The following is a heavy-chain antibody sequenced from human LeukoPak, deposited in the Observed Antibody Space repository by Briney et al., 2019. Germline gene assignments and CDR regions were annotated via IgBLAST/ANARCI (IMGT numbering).Heavy chain of an antibody. Sequence: SETLSLTCAVYGGSFSGYYWSWIRQPPGKGLEWIGEINHSGSTNYNPSLKSRVTISVDTSKNQFSLKLSSVTAADTAVYYCARGEWSQGWYFDLWGRGTLVTVSS. CDR3: ARGEWSQGWYFDL. J-gene: IGHJ2*01. D-gene: IGHD3-3*01. CDR1: GGSFSGYY. CDR2: INHSGST. V-gene: IGHV4-34*01.